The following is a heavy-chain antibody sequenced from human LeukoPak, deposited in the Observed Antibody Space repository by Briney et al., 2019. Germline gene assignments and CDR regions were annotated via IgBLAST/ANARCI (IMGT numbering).Heavy chain of an antibody. CDR3: ARMRGGGIGYHYYVDV. D-gene: IGHD2-15*01. J-gene: IGHJ6*03. Sequence: PSETLSLTCAVYGGSFSDYYWSWIRQPPGKGLEWIGEINHSGSTNYNPSLKSRVSISVDTSKNQFSRKLTSVTAADTAVYYCARMRGGGIGYHYYVDVWGKGTTVIVSS. CDR2: INHSGST. V-gene: IGHV4-34*01. CDR1: GGSFSDYY.